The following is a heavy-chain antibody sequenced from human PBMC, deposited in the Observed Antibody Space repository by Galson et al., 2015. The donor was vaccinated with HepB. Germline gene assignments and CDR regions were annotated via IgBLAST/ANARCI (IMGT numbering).Heavy chain of an antibody. D-gene: IGHD3-10*01. CDR1: GFSLSTSGVG. V-gene: IGHV2-5*02. CDR2: IYWDDDK. J-gene: IGHJ4*02. CDR3: AHRRTYGSGIYFDY. Sequence: PALVKPTQTLTLTCTFSGFSLSTSGVGVGWIRQPPGKALEWLALIYWDDDKRYSPSLKSRLTITKDTSKNQVVLTMTNMDPVDTATYYCAHRRTYGSGIYFDYWGQGTLVTVSS.